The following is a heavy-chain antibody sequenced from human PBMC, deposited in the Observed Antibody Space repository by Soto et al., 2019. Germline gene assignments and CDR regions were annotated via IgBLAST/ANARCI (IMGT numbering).Heavy chain of an antibody. CDR2: IYYSGST. V-gene: IGHV4-30-4*01. CDR1: GGSIRSSDYY. CDR3: ARATYYSDTGGSPPLDY. Sequence: SETLSLTCTVSGGSIRSSDYYWTWIRQPPGKGLEWIGYIYYSGSTNYNPSLKSRVTISVDTSRNQFSLKLSSVTAADTAVYFCARATYYSDTGGSPPLDYWGQGTLVTVSS. J-gene: IGHJ4*02. D-gene: IGHD3-22*01.